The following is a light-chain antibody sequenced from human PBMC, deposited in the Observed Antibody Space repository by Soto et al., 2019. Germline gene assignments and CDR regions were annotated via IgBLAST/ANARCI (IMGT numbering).Light chain of an antibody. Sequence: DIQMTQFPSTLSASVGDRITITCRASQSIGSSLAWYQQRPGKAPKLLIYEASRLESGVPSGFSGSGSGAEFTLTFSSLQPDDFATYFCLQYYSYPFTFGGGTKVEIK. CDR1: QSIGSS. CDR2: EAS. CDR3: LQYYSYPFT. V-gene: IGKV1-5*03. J-gene: IGKJ4*01.